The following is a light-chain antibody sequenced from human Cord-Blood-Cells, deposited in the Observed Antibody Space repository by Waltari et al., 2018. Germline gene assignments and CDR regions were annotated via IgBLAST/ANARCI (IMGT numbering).Light chain of an antibody. CDR2: DVS. V-gene: IGLV2-14*01. CDR1: TSDASGYNS. J-gene: IGLJ1*01. CDR3: SSYTSSSTLV. Sequence: QSALTQPASVSGSPGQSITIPCTVTTSDASGYNSVSWYKQHPGKAPKLMIYDVSNRPSGVSNRFSGSKSGNTASLTISGLQAEDEADYYCSSYTSSSTLVFGTGTKVTVL.